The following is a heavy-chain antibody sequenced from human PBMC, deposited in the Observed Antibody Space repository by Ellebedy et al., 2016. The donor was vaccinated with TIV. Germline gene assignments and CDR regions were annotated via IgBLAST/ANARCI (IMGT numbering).Heavy chain of an antibody. J-gene: IGHJ4*02. D-gene: IGHD3-9*01. CDR1: GIIVSDYF. Sequence: GESLKISCEASGIIVSDYFMNWVRQDPGKGLVWVSRINSDGTRTSYADSVKGRFTISRDNAKNTVYLQIDRLRAEDTAVYFCARESFRYFDWDLWGQGTPVTVSS. CDR2: INSDGTRT. CDR3: ARESFRYFDWDL. V-gene: IGHV3-74*01.